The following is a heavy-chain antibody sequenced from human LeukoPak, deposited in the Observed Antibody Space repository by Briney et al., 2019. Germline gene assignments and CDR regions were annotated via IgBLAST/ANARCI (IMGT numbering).Heavy chain of an antibody. V-gene: IGHV3-21*01. CDR2: ISSSSSYI. D-gene: IGHD3-10*01. J-gene: IGHJ4*02. CDR1: GSTFSSYS. Sequence: GGSLRLSCAASGSTFSSYSMNWVRQAPGKGLEWVSSISSSSSYIYYADSVKGRFTISRDNAKNSLYLQMNSLRAEDTAVYYCARDFTMVRGVRMAYWGQGTLVTVSS. CDR3: ARDFTMVRGVRMAY.